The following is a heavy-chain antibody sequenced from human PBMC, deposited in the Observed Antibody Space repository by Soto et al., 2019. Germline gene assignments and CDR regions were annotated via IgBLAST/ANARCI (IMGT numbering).Heavy chain of an antibody. CDR3: ARVLIVGATGPFAY. CDR1: GGSISSGDYY. CDR2: IYYSGST. J-gene: IGHJ4*02. D-gene: IGHD1-26*01. V-gene: IGHV4-30-4*01. Sequence: QVQLQESGPGLVKPSQTLSLTCTVSGGSISSGDYYWSWIRQPPGKGLEWIGYIYYSGSTYYNPCPKSRVTISVAPSTNPFSLKLSSVTAAGTAVYYCARVLIVGATGPFAYWGQGTLVTVSS.